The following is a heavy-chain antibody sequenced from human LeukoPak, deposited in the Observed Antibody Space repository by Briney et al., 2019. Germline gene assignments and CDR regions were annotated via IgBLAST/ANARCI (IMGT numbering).Heavy chain of an antibody. D-gene: IGHD6-25*01. Sequence: ASETLSLTCTGSGCSISSYFWSWIRQPPGKGLEWIGYIYYSGSTNYNPSLKSRVTISVDTSKNQFSLKLSSVTAADTAVYYCASARLGSGLEGAFDIWGQGTMVTVSS. V-gene: IGHV4-59*01. J-gene: IGHJ3*02. CDR3: ASARLGSGLEGAFDI. CDR1: GCSISSYF. CDR2: IYYSGST.